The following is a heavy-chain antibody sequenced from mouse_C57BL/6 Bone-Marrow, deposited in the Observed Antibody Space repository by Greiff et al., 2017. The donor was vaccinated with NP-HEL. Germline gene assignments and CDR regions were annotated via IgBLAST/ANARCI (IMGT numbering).Heavy chain of an antibody. Sequence: CTASGVDFSRYWMSWVRRAPGKGLEWIGEINPDSSTINYAPSLKDKFIISRDNAKNTLYLQMSKVRSEDTALYYCASPISTGYYFDYWGQGTTLTVSS. V-gene: IGHV4-1*01. CDR3: ASPISTGYYFDY. CDR1: GVDFSRYW. D-gene: IGHD2-1*01. CDR2: INPDSSTI. J-gene: IGHJ2*01.